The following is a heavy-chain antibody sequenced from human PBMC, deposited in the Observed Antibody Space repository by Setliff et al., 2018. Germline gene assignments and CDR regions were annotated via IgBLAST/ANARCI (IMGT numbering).Heavy chain of an antibody. Sequence: SETLSLTCTVSGASISSGGYYWSWIRQLPGKGPEWIGYIYYSGSTSYYNPSLKSRVTISVDTSKNQFSLKLSSVTAADTAVYYCARGRAGHSGHWGQGTLVTVSS. D-gene: IGHD6-19*01. J-gene: IGHJ4*02. CDR1: GASISSGGYY. CDR3: ARGRAGHSGH. CDR2: IYYSGSTS. V-gene: IGHV4-31*03.